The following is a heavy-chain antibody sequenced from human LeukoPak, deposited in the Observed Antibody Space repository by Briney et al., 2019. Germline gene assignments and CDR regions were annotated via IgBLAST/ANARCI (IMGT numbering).Heavy chain of an antibody. J-gene: IGHJ4*02. Sequence: GGSLRLSCAASGFTVSSNYMSWVRQAPGKGLEWVSVIYSGGSTYYADSVKGRFTISRDNSKNTLYLQMNSLRAEDTVVYYCARGPSFGSSSWYWKYWGQGTLVTVSS. V-gene: IGHV3-66*02. D-gene: IGHD6-13*01. CDR3: ARGPSFGSSSWYWKY. CDR1: GFTVSSNY. CDR2: IYSGGST.